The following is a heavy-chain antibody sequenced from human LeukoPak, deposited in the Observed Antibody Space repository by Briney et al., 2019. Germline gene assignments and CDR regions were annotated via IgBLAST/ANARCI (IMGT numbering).Heavy chain of an antibody. V-gene: IGHV3-21*01. D-gene: IGHD3-3*02. J-gene: IGHJ4*02. CDR3: ARDFFHSDISRPFDY. CDR1: GFTVSSNY. Sequence: GGSLRLSCAASGFTVSSNYMNWVRQAPGKGLEWVSSIWSDSADIHYADSVKGRFTISRDNAKNSLYLQMNSLRAEDSAVYYCARDFFHSDISRPFDYWGQGTLVTVSS. CDR2: IWSDSADI.